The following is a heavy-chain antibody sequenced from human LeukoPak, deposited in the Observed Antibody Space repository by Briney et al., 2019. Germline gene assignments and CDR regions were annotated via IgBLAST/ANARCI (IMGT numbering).Heavy chain of an antibody. D-gene: IGHD3-22*01. CDR1: GGSISSSSCS. Sequence: SETLSLTCTVSGGSISSSSCSWCWIRQPPGKGREGIGSIYDSGSTYYNPSLKSRVTISVDTSKNQFSLKLSSVTAAATAVYYCARDRYHYDSSGYGNFDYWGQGTLVTVSS. CDR3: ARDRYHYDSSGYGNFDY. CDR2: IYDSGST. J-gene: IGHJ4*02. V-gene: IGHV4-39*07.